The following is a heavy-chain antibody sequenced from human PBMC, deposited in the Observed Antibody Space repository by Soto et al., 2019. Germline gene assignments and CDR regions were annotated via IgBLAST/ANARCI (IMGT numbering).Heavy chain of an antibody. V-gene: IGHV3-23*01. CDR1: GFTFSTYG. CDR3: AKDPETIAVAGTFDY. Sequence: EVQLLESGGGLVQPGGSLRLSCAASGFTFSTYGMSWVRQAPGKGLEWVSIISGSGGSTYYADTVKGRFTISRDNSKNSLYRQMNSLRAEDTAVYYCAKDPETIAVAGTFDYLGQGTLVIVSS. D-gene: IGHD6-19*01. J-gene: IGHJ4*02. CDR2: ISGSGGST.